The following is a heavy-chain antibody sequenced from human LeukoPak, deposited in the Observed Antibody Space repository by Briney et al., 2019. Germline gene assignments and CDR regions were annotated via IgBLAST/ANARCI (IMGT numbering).Heavy chain of an antibody. CDR2: IIPMSGTA. CDR3: ARGFRHENTFYYYYYMDV. Sequence: ASVKVSCKSSGGTFSSYAITWVRQAPGQGLEWMGGIIPMSGTANYAQKFQGRVTMTRDTSISTAYMELSRLRSDDTAVYYCARGFRHENTFYYYYYMDVWGKGTTVSVSS. CDR1: GGTFSSYA. D-gene: IGHD2/OR15-2a*01. V-gene: IGHV1-69*05. J-gene: IGHJ6*03.